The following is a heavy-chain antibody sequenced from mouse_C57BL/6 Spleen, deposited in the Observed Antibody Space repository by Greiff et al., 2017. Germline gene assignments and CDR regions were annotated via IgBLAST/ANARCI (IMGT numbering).Heavy chain of an antibody. J-gene: IGHJ3*01. CDR3: ARGVYAYAVCAY. CDR2: IYPGDGDT. CDR1: GYAFSSSW. Sequence: QVQLQQSGPELVKPGASVKLSCKASGYAFSSSWMNWVKQRPGKGLEWIGRIYPGDGDTNYNGKFKGKATLTAEKSSSTAYMQLSILTSEDSAVYCYARGVYAYAVCAYWGQGTLVTVSA. D-gene: IGHD2-2*01. V-gene: IGHV1-82*01.